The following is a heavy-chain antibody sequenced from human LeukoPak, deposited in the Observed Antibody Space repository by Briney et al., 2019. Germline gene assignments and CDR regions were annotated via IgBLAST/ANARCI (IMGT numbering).Heavy chain of an antibody. D-gene: IGHD1-14*01. CDR1: GFTFSSYG. V-gene: IGHV3-33*01. CDR2: IWYDGNNK. J-gene: IGHJ3*02. CDR3: ARGGRNDAFDI. Sequence: GRSLRLSCTASGFTFSSYGMHWVRQAPGKGLEWVAVIWYDGNNKYYADSVKGRFTISRDNSKNTLYLQMNSLRAEDTAVYYCARGGRNDAFDIWGQGTMVTVSS.